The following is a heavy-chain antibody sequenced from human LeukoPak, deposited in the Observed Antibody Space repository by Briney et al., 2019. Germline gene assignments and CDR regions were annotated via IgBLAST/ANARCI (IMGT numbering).Heavy chain of an antibody. J-gene: IGHJ2*01. Sequence: SGTLSLTCTVSGYSISSGYYWGWIRQPPGKGLEWIGSIYHSGSTYYNPSLKSRVTISVDTSKNQFSLKLSSVTAADTAVYYCARTSSGYYRYWYFDLWGRGTLVTVSS. D-gene: IGHD3-22*01. V-gene: IGHV4-38-2*02. CDR3: ARTSSGYYRYWYFDL. CDR2: IYHSGST. CDR1: GYSISSGYY.